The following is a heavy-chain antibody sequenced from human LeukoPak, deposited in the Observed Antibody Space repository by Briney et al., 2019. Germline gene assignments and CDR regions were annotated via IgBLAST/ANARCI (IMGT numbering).Heavy chain of an antibody. D-gene: IGHD3-22*01. CDR1: GYTFTSYY. V-gene: IGHV1-46*01. J-gene: IGHJ5*02. CDR2: INPSGGST. Sequence: VSVNLSCKASGYTFTSYYMHWVRRAPGQGLEWMGIINPSGGSTSYAQKFQGRVTMTRDTSTSTVYMELSSLRSEDTAVYYCARVLGYYYDSSGYSGWFDPWGQGTLVTVSS. CDR3: ARVLGYYYDSSGYSGWFDP.